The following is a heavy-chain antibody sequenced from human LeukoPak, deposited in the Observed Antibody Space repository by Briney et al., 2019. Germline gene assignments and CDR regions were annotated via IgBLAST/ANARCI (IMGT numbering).Heavy chain of an antibody. CDR1: GFTFSSYG. CDR3: ARSAIPLYSYGLHFDY. Sequence: GGSLRLSCAASGFTFSSYGMPWVRQAPGKGLEWVAVISYDGSNKYYADSVKGRFTISRDNSKNTLYLQMNSLRAEDTAVYYCARSAIPLYSYGLHFDYWGQGTLVTVSS. V-gene: IGHV3-30*19. D-gene: IGHD5-18*01. CDR2: ISYDGSNK. J-gene: IGHJ4*02.